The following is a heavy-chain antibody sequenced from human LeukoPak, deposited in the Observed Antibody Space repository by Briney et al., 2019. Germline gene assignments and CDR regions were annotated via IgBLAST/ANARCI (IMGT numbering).Heavy chain of an antibody. CDR3: AKEMHGSGSQTLDY. CDR2: ISYDGSNK. Sequence: GGSLRLSCAASGFTFSSYGVHWVRQASGKGLEWVAVISYDGSNKYYADSVKGRFTISRDNSKNTLYLQMNSLRAEDTAVYYCAKEMHGSGSQTLDYWGQGTLVTVSS. D-gene: IGHD3-10*01. J-gene: IGHJ4*02. CDR1: GFTFSSYG. V-gene: IGHV3-30*18.